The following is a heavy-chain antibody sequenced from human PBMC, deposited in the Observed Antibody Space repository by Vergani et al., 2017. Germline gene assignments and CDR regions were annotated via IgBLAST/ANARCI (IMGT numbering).Heavy chain of an antibody. CDR1: GGTFSSYA. CDR3: ASDGSGLGFGEYVIDP. J-gene: IGHJ5*02. CDR2: IIPIFGTA. V-gene: IGHV1-69*18. Sequence: QVQLVQSGAEVKKPGSSVKVSCKASGGTFSSYAISWVRQAPGQGLEWMGRIIPIFGTANYAQKFQGRVTITAAESTSTAYMELSSLRSEDTAVYYCASDGSGLGFGEYVIDPWGQGTLVTVSS. D-gene: IGHD3-10*01.